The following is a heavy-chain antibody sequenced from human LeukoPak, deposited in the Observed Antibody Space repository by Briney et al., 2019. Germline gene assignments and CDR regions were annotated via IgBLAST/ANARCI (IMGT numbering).Heavy chain of an antibody. CDR1: GYSFNNYW. Sequence: GGSLKISCQGSGYSFNNYWIGWVRQMPGKGLEWMGIIYPGDSDTRYSPSFQGQVTISADKSISTAYLQWSSLKASDTAMYYCARQICSGGSCFEGYWGQGTLVTVSS. V-gene: IGHV5-51*01. J-gene: IGHJ4*02. D-gene: IGHD2-15*01. CDR2: IYPGDSDT. CDR3: ARQICSGGSCFEGY.